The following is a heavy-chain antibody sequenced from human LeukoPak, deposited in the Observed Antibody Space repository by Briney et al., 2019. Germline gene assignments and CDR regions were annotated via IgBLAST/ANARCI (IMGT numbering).Heavy chain of an antibody. CDR3: ARHPVARNWFDP. Sequence: SETLSLTCTVSGGSVNNADFYWDWIRQPPGKDLEWIGNIHYTGNTYYNPSLRSRVTMYLDTSKNQFSLKLTSVNAADTAVYYCARHPVARNWFDPWGQGALVTVSS. D-gene: IGHD6-19*01. CDR2: IHYTGNT. J-gene: IGHJ5*02. CDR1: GGSVNNADFY. V-gene: IGHV4-39*01.